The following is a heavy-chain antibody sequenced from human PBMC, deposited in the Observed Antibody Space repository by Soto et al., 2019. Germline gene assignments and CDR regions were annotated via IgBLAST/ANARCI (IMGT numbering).Heavy chain of an antibody. V-gene: IGHV3-74*01. D-gene: IGHD6-19*01. CDR2: INSDGSST. Sequence: VPLRRSCAASGFTFSSYWMHWVRQAPGKGLVWVSRINSDGSSTSYADSVKGRFTISRDNAKNTLYLQMNSLRAEDTAVYYCARGQYSSGWAFFDYWGQGTLVTVSS. CDR1: GFTFSSYW. J-gene: IGHJ4*02. CDR3: ARGQYSSGWAFFDY.